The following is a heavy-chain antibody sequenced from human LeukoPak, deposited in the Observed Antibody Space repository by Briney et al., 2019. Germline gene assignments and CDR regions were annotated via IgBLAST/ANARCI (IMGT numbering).Heavy chain of an antibody. CDR3: ARGPPIRSDY. CDR1: GNTFNNYA. J-gene: IGHJ4*02. CDR2: MNPNSGNT. Sequence: GASVKVSCKASGNTFNNYAISWVRQATGQGLEWMGWMNPNSGNTGYAQKFQSRVTITRNTSISTAYMELSSLRSEDTAVYYCARGPPIRSDYWGQGTLVTVSS. V-gene: IGHV1-8*03.